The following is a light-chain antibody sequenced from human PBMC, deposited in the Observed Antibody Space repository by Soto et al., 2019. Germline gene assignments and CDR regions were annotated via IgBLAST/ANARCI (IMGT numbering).Light chain of an antibody. Sequence: QSALTQPASVSGSPGQSITISCTGTSSDVGGYNYVSWYQQHPGKPPKLMIYDVSNRPSGVSNRFSGSKSGNTAYLTISGLQAEDEADYYCSSYTSSSTVVFGGGTKLTVL. J-gene: IGLJ2*01. V-gene: IGLV2-14*01. CDR3: SSYTSSSTVV. CDR1: SSDVGGYNY. CDR2: DVS.